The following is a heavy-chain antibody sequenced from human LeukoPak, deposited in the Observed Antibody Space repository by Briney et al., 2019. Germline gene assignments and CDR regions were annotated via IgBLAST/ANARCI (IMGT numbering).Heavy chain of an antibody. CDR2: IYPSGST. D-gene: IGHD2-15*01. Sequence: SETLSLTCTVSGGSISSYYWSWIRQPAGKGLEWLGRIYPSGSTNYNPSLKSRVTISVDKSKNQFFLKLSSVTAADTAVYYCATRYCSGGICYLADYYMDVWGKGTTVTVSS. CDR1: GGSISSYY. CDR3: ATRYCSGGICYLADYYMDV. V-gene: IGHV4-4*07. J-gene: IGHJ6*03.